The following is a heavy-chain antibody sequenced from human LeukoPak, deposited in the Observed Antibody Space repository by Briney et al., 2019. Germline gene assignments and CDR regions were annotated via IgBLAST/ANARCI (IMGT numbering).Heavy chain of an antibody. CDR2: ISSGGTYE. D-gene: IGHD3-10*01. CDR1: GFTFSNYA. J-gene: IGHJ4*02. CDR3: ARDSTYYYDSGSSGPHYFDN. V-gene: IGHV3-30*01. Sequence: QPGQSLRLSCAASGFTFSNYAMHWVRQAPGKGLEWVSLISSGGTYEYYAGSVKGRFTISRVNSKNTLYLQLNSLRAEDTAVYYCARDSTYYYDSGSSGPHYFDNWGQGTLVTVSS.